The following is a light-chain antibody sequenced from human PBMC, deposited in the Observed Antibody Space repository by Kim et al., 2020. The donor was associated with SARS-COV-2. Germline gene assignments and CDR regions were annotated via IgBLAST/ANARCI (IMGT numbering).Light chain of an antibody. J-gene: IGKJ1*01. Sequence: ASVGDRVTITCRASQGINNDLAWYQQKPGKVPNLLIYGASGLQSGVPSRFSGRGSGTDFTLTISSLQPEDVAIYYCQKYNGAPWTFGQGTKVDIK. V-gene: IGKV1-27*01. CDR2: GAS. CDR1: QGINND. CDR3: QKYNGAPWT.